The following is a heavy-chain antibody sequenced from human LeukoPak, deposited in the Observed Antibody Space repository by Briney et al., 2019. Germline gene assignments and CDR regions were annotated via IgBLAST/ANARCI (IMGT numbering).Heavy chain of an antibody. CDR3: ANGKYSSSWIY. V-gene: IGHV3-23*01. D-gene: IGHD6-13*01. CDR1: GFTFSSYA. CDR2: ISGSGGST. J-gene: IGHJ4*02. Sequence: GGSLRLSCAASGFTFSSYATSWVRQAPGKGLEWVSAISGSGGSTYYADSVKGRFTISRDNSKNTLYLQMNSLRAEDTAVYYCANGKYSSSWIYWGQGTLVTVSS.